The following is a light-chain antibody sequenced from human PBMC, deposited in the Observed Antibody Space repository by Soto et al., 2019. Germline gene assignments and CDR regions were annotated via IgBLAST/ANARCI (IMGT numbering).Light chain of an antibody. V-gene: IGKV3-20*01. CDR1: QSISSY. Sequence: EIVLTQSPVTLSLSPGERATLSCRASQSISSYLAWYQQKPGQAPRLLIYDASSRATGIPDRFSGSGSGTDFTLTISRLEPEDFALYFCQQYGGSPITFGQGTRLEIK. J-gene: IGKJ5*01. CDR3: QQYGGSPIT. CDR2: DAS.